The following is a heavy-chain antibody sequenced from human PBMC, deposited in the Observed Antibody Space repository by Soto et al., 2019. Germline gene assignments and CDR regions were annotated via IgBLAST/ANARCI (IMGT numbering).Heavy chain of an antibody. D-gene: IGHD2-2*02. J-gene: IGHJ5*02. CDR1: GFTFSSYS. V-gene: IGHV3-21*01. Sequence: EVQLVESGGGLVKPGGSLRLSCAASGFTFSSYSMNWVRQAPGKGLEWVSSISSSSSYIYYADSEKGRFTISRDNAKNSLYLQMNSLRAEDTAVYYCARDDRADIVVVPAAIYGLAWGQGTLVTVSS. CDR3: ARDDRADIVVVPAAIYGLA. CDR2: ISSSSSYI.